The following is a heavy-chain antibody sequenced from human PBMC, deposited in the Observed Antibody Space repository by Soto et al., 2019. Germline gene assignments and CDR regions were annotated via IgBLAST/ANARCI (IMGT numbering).Heavy chain of an antibody. CDR3: ARLRFIRGVIEDP. J-gene: IGHJ5*02. CDR1: GFTFSDYY. Sequence: PGGSLRLSCAASGFTFSDYYMTWIRQAPGKGLEWVSYISSSGSTIYYADSMTGRFTISRDNAKNSLYLQMNSLRVEDTAVYYCARLRFIRGVIEDPWGQGTLVTVSS. CDR2: ISSSGSTI. V-gene: IGHV3-11*01. D-gene: IGHD3-10*01.